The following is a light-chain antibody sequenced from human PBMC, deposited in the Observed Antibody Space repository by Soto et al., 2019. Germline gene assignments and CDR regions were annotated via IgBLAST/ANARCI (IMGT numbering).Light chain of an antibody. CDR1: SSNIGAGFD. Sequence: QAVVTQPPSISGAPGQRVTISCTESSSNIGAGFDVHWYQHLPGTAPKLLIYGNNNRPSGVPDRFSASKSGTSASLAITGLQTEDEANYYCQSFDSSLSGWVFGGGTQLTVL. CDR3: QSFDSSLSGWV. CDR2: GNN. J-gene: IGLJ3*02. V-gene: IGLV1-40*01.